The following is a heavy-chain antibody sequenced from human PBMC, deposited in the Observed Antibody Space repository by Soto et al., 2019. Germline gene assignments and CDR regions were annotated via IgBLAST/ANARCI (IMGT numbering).Heavy chain of an antibody. CDR1: GFTFSSYW. V-gene: IGHV3-7*01. J-gene: IGHJ4*02. CDR2: IKQDGNEK. CDR3: MRDLTASADYGGH. Sequence: GGSLRLSCAASGFTFSSYWMSWVRQAPGKGLEWVANIKQDGNEKYYVDSVKGRFSISRDNDKNSLYLQMNSLRAEDTAVYYCMRDLTASADYGGHWGQGTLVTVSS. D-gene: IGHD4-17*01.